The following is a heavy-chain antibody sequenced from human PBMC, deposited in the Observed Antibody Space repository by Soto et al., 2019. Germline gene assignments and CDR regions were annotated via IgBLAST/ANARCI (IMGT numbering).Heavy chain of an antibody. CDR3: ARDYHSGGAFDI. D-gene: IGHD6-19*01. V-gene: IGHV4-59*01. J-gene: IGHJ3*02. Sequence: QVQLQESDPGLVKPSETLSLTCTVSGGSISSYYWSWIRQPPGKGLEWIGYIYYSGSTNYNPSLKSRVTISVDTSKNQFSLKLSSVTAADTAVYYCARDYHSGGAFDIWGQGTMVTVSS. CDR2: IYYSGST. CDR1: GGSISSYY.